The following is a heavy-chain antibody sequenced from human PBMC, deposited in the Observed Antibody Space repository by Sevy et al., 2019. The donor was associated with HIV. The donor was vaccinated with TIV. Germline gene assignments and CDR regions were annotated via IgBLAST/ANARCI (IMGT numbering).Heavy chain of an antibody. CDR1: GYNFRSYN. D-gene: IGHD3-16*01. Sequence: ASVKVSCKASGYNFRSYNMNWVRQAPGQGLEWMGWINTNTGNPTYVQGFTGRFVFSLDTSVSTACLEISSLKAEDTAVYYCARELGPFDYWGQGTRVTVSS. J-gene: IGHJ4*02. V-gene: IGHV7-4-1*02. CDR2: INTNTGNP. CDR3: ARELGPFDY.